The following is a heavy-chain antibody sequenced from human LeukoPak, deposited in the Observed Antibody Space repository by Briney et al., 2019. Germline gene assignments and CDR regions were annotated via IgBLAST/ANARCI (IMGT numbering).Heavy chain of an antibody. D-gene: IGHD2-21*01. V-gene: IGHV1-3*01. J-gene: IGHJ4*02. Sequence: ASVKVSCKASGYTFTNYAVHWVRQAPGQRLEWMGWINAGNGKTNYSQKFQVRVTLTRDTSASTVYMELSSLRSEDTAVYYCAREMYSETVGDFDYWGQGTLVTVSS. CDR2: INAGNGKT. CDR1: GYTFTNYA. CDR3: AREMYSETVGDFDY.